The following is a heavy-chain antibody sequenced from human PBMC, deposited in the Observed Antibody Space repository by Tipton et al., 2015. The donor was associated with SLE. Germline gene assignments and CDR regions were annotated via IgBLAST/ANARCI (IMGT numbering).Heavy chain of an antibody. CDR1: GGSFSGYY. Sequence: LSLTCAVYGGSFSGYYWSWVRQAPGKGLEWIGEINHSGSTNYNPSLKSRVTISVDTSKNQFSLKLSAVKAADTAVYYCARGIKGPFDYWGQGTLVTVSS. CDR2: INHSGST. V-gene: IGHV4-34*01. J-gene: IGHJ4*02. CDR3: ARGIKGPFDY.